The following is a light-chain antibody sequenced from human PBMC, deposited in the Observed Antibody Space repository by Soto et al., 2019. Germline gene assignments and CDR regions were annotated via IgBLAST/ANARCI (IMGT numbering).Light chain of an antibody. V-gene: IGKV3-15*01. J-gene: IGKJ1*01. CDR3: QQYNGWPWT. CDR2: GAS. CDR1: QTIGNK. Sequence: EIVWAQSPATLSVSPGESVALSCRATQTIGNKLAWYLQRPGQAPRILMYGASTRATDITARFSGSGSGTEFTLTITGLQSEDFAVYYCQQYNGWPWTFGLGTRVEIK.